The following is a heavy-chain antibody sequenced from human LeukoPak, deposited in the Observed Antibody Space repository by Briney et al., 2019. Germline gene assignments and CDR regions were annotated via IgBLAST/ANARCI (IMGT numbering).Heavy chain of an antibody. CDR3: AKAYCSSTSCYMEVARFDY. CDR2: ISSSSSYI. D-gene: IGHD2-2*02. V-gene: IGHV3-21*04. CDR1: GFTFSSYS. J-gene: IGHJ4*02. Sequence: NTGGSLRLSCAASGFTFSSYSMNWVRQAPGKGLEWVSSISSSSSYIYYADSVKGRFTISRDNSKNTLYLQMNSLRAEDTAVYYCAKAYCSSTSCYMEVARFDYWGQGTLVTVSS.